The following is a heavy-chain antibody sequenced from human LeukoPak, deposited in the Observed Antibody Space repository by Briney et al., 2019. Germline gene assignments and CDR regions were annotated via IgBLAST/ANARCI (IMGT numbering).Heavy chain of an antibody. D-gene: IGHD3-22*01. CDR2: IYSGDSDT. V-gene: IGHV5-51*01. CDR1: GYIFSCYW. Sequence: GESLKISCKGSGYIFSCYWIAWGRQMAGKGLEWMGIIYSGDSDTRYSPSFQGQVTISADKSISTAYLQWSSLKASDTAMYYCARRNYYDSSGYYLRNGMDVWGQGTTVTVSS. CDR3: ARRNYYDSSGYYLRNGMDV. J-gene: IGHJ6*02.